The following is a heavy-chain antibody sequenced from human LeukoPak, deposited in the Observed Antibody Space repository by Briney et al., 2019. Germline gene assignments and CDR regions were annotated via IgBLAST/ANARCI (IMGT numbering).Heavy chain of an antibody. J-gene: IGHJ4*02. CDR2: ISYDGSNK. D-gene: IGHD7-27*01. CDR1: GFTFSSYG. V-gene: IGHV3-30*03. Sequence: GGSLRLSCAASGFTFSSYGMHWVRQAPGKGLEWVAVISYDGSNKYYADSVKGRFTISRDNDKNSLYLEMNSLRVEDTAVYYCARRGNWDFDYWGQGTLVTVSS. CDR3: ARRGNWDFDY.